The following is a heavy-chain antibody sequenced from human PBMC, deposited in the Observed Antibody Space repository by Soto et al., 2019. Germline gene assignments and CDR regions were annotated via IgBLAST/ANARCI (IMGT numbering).Heavy chain of an antibody. CDR1: GGSIGSSSYY. Sequence: PSETLSLTCTVSGGSIGSSSYYWGWIRQPPGKGLEWIGSIYYSGSTYYNPSLKSRVTISVDTSKNQFSLKLSSVTAADTAVYYCARHLSVWYYYDSSGYWPYWGQGTLVTVSS. CDR3: ARHLSVWYYYDSSGYWPY. V-gene: IGHV4-39*01. D-gene: IGHD3-22*01. J-gene: IGHJ4*02. CDR2: IYYSGST.